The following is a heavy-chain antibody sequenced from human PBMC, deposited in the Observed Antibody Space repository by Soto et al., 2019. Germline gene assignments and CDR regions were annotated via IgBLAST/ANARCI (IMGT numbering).Heavy chain of an antibody. D-gene: IGHD3-10*01. J-gene: IGHJ3*02. Sequence: PGGSLRLSCAASGFTLSTYWMAWVRQTPGKGLEFVANIRQDGNEINYVDSVKGRFTISRDNAKDSLFLQMNSLRDDDTAVYYCGTDQRGGAFDIGGQGTMVTVSS. CDR3: GTDQRGGAFDI. CDR2: IRQDGNEI. CDR1: GFTLSTYW. V-gene: IGHV3-7*01.